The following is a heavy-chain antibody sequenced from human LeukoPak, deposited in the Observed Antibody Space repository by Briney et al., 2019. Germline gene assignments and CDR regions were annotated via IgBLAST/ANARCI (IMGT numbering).Heavy chain of an antibody. CDR2: IWYDGSNK. J-gene: IGHJ3*02. Sequence: GRSLRLSCVASGFTFNGYTMHWVRQAPGKGLEWVAIIWYDGSNKYYADSVKGRFTISRDNSKNTLFLQMNSLRAEDTAGYYCARDAFGARGIGGGLDIWGQGTMVIVSS. V-gene: IGHV3-33*01. CDR3: ARDAFGARGIGGGLDI. CDR1: GFTFNGYT. D-gene: IGHD3-10*01.